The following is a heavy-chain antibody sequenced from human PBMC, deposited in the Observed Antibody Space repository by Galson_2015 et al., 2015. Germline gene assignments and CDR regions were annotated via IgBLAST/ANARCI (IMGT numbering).Heavy chain of an antibody. CDR2: TCYRSKWYN. CDR3: ARGSSGWYFTDFDY. CDR1: GDSVSSNSAA. J-gene: IGHJ4*02. Sequence: CAISGDSVSSNSAAWNWIRQSPSRGLEWLGRTCYRSKWYNDYAVSVKSRITINPDTSKNQFSLQLNSVTPEDTAVYYCARGSSGWYFTDFDYWGQGTLVTVSS. D-gene: IGHD6-19*01. V-gene: IGHV6-1*01.